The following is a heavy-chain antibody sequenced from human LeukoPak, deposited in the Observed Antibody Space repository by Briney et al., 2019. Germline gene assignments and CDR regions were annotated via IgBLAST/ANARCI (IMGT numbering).Heavy chain of an antibody. J-gene: IGHJ4*02. CDR3: ARAYSGYDFFDY. CDR2: IIPIFGTA. CDR1: GGTFSRYA. D-gene: IGHD5-12*01. Sequence: GASVTVSCKASGGTFSRYAISWVRQAPGQGLEWMGGIIPIFGTANYAQKFQGRVTITADESTSTAYMEVSSLRSEDTAVYYCARAYSGYDFFDYWGQGILATVSS. V-gene: IGHV1-69*13.